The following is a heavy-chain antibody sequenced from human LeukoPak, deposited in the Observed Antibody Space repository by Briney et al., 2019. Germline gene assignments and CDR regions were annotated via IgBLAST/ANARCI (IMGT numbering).Heavy chain of an antibody. Sequence: PSETLSLTCTVSGGSISSSPYYWGWIRQPPGKGLEWIGNIYYSGSTYYNPSLKTRVTISVDTSRNQFSLKLTSVTAADTAVYYCARHASVDGNWPRPLDYWGQGSLVTVSS. V-gene: IGHV4-39*01. CDR2: IYYSGST. J-gene: IGHJ4*02. CDR1: GGSISSSPYY. CDR3: ARHASVDGNWPRPLDY. D-gene: IGHD6-19*01.